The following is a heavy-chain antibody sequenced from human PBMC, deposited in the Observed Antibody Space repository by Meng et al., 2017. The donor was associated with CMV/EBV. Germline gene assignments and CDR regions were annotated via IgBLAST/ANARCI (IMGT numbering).Heavy chain of an antibody. Sequence: ASVKVSCKTSGYAFTAYYMHWVRQAPGQGLEWMGWINPNSGGTNYAQKFQGRATMTRDTSISTAYMELNRLRSDDTAVYYCARGPLYNYGWSSNIFDFQHWGQGTLVTVSS. D-gene: IGHD5-18*01. CDR2: INPNSGGT. V-gene: IGHV1-2*02. CDR3: ARGPLYNYGWSSNIFDFQH. CDR1: GYAFTAYY. J-gene: IGHJ1*01.